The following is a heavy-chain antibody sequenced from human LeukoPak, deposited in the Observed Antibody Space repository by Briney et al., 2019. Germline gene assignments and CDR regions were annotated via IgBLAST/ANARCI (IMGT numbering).Heavy chain of an antibody. V-gene: IGHV1-69*01. CDR1: GGTFISYA. D-gene: IGHD2-2*01. J-gene: IGHJ5*02. Sequence: SVKVSCKASGGTFISYAISWVRQAPGQGLEWMGGIIPIFGTANYAQKFQGRVTITADESTSTAYMELSSLRSEDTAVYYCARDHCSSTSCYEAYNWFDPWGQGTLVTVSS. CDR3: ARDHCSSTSCYEAYNWFDP. CDR2: IIPIFGTA.